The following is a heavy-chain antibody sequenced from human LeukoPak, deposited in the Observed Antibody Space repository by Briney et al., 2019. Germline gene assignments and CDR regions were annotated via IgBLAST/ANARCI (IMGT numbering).Heavy chain of an antibody. D-gene: IGHD4-17*01. CDR2: ISYDGSNK. CDR3: ARGPPTTGGD. V-gene: IGHV3-30*04. CDR1: GFTFSSYA. J-gene: IGHJ4*02. Sequence: GGSLRLSCAASGFTFSSYAMHWVRQAPGKGLEWVAVISYDGSNKYYADSVKGRFTISRDNSKNTLYLQMNSLRAEDTAVYYCARGPPTTGGDWGQGTLVTVSS.